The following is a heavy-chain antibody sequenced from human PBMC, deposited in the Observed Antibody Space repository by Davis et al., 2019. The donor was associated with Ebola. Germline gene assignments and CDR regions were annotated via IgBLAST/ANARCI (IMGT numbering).Heavy chain of an antibody. CDR2: IAGSGGST. V-gene: IGHV3-23*01. Sequence: PGGSLRLSCAASGFTFSSYAMSWVRLAPGKGLEWVSSIAGSGGSTYYADSVKGRITISRDNSKNTLYLQMNSLRAEDTAVYYCAKLINPDTAMVLVDYWGQGTLVTVSS. CDR3: AKLINPDTAMVLVDY. J-gene: IGHJ4*02. CDR1: GFTFSSYA. D-gene: IGHD5-18*01.